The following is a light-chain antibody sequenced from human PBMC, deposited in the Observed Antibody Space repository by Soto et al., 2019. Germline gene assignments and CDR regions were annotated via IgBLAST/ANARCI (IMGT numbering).Light chain of an antibody. CDR3: QSYDSSHYV. CDR2: GNI. Sequence: QPVLTQPPSVSGAPGQRVTISCTGSSSNIGAGYDVHWYQQLPGTAPKLLIYGNINRPSGVPDRFSGSKSGTSASLAITGLQAEDEADYYCQSYDSSHYVFGTGTQLTVL. CDR1: SSNIGAGYD. V-gene: IGLV1-40*01. J-gene: IGLJ1*01.